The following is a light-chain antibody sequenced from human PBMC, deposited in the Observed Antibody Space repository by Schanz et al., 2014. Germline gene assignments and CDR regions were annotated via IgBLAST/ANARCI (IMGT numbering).Light chain of an antibody. J-gene: IGKJ2*01. Sequence: EIVLTQSPATLSLSPGEGATLSCRASQSVSSYLAWYQQKPGQAPRLLIYDASNRATGIPARFSGSGSGTDFTLTVSSLEPEDFAVYYCQQYGSSPYTFGQGTKL. CDR3: QQYGSSPYT. V-gene: IGKV3-11*01. CDR1: QSVSSY. CDR2: DAS.